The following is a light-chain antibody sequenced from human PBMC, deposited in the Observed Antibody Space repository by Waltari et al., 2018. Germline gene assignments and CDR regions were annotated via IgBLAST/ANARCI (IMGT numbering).Light chain of an antibody. V-gene: IGKV3-20*01. CDR3: QHYVRLPVT. CDR2: GAS. Sequence: EIMLTQSPGTRSLSPGERATLSCRASQSIGIYLAWYQQRPGQAPRLLIYGASNRATGIPDRFSGSGSGTDFSLTISRLDPEDFAVYYCQHYVRLPVTFGHGTKVEIK. CDR1: QSIGIY. J-gene: IGKJ1*01.